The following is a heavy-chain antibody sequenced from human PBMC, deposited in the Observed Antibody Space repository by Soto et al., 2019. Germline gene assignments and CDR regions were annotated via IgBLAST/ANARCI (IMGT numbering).Heavy chain of an antibody. V-gene: IGHV3-7*03. Sequence: EVQLVESGGGLVQPGGSLRPSCAASGFTFGSNWMSWVRQAPGKGLEWVANIKRDGSEKYYVDSVKGRFTISRDNAKNTLYLQMNSLRADDTAVYYCASLEWESTGYADYWGQGTLVTVSS. J-gene: IGHJ4*02. D-gene: IGHD3-3*01. CDR2: IKRDGSEK. CDR1: GFTFGSNW. CDR3: ASLEWESTGYADY.